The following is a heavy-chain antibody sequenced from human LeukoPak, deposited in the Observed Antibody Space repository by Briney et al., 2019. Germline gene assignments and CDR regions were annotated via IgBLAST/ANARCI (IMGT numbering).Heavy chain of an antibody. Sequence: GGSLRLSCAASGFTFSRYAMTWVRQAPGKWLEWVSTISGNSGNTYYADSVKGRFTISRDNSKNTLYLQMNNLRAEDTAEYYCAKGLGFYGAIVDYWGEGTLVTVSS. CDR3: AKGLGFYGAIVDY. CDR2: ISGNSGNT. CDR1: GFTFSRYA. D-gene: IGHD4/OR15-4a*01. J-gene: IGHJ4*02. V-gene: IGHV3-23*01.